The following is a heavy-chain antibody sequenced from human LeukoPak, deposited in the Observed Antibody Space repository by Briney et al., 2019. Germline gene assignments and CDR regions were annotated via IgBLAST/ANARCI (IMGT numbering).Heavy chain of an antibody. CDR3: ARDVRLEYYFDY. D-gene: IGHD6-6*01. CDR1: GYTSTSYD. Sequence: GASVKVSCKASGYTSTSYDINWVRQATGQGLEWMGWMNPNSGNTGYAQKFQGRVTMTRNTSISTAYMELSSLRSEDTAVYYCARDVRLEYYFDYWGQGTLVTVSS. V-gene: IGHV1-8*01. J-gene: IGHJ4*02. CDR2: MNPNSGNT.